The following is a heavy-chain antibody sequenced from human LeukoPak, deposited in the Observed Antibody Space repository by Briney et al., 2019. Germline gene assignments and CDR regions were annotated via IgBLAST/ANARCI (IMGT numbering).Heavy chain of an antibody. V-gene: IGHV3-23*01. J-gene: IGHJ4*02. CDR1: GVDLLRYA. CDR3: VRVNYGGNSGYHFDY. CDR2: ISGGGDGT. D-gene: IGHD4-23*01. Sequence: PGGSLRLSCAASGVDLLRYAMSWVRQVPGKGLEWVADISGGGDGTHYADSVQGRFTISRDNSKNSVLLQMGSLRAHDTAVYYCVRVNYGGNSGYHFDYWGQGTLVTVSS.